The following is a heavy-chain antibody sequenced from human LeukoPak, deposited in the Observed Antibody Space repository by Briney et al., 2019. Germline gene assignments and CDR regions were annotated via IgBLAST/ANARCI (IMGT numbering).Heavy chain of an antibody. V-gene: IGHV3-23*01. J-gene: IGHJ4*02. D-gene: IGHD3-10*01. CDR3: AKGSYYYNSGTYYFADS. CDR1: GFTFSSFT. Sequence: TGGSLRLSCAASGFTFSSFTMNWVRQAPGKGLEWVSGISASGDNTYYADSVKGRFTMSRDNSKNTLYLRMNSLRAEDTAVYYCAKGSYYYNSGTYYFADSWGQGTLVTVSS. CDR2: ISASGDNT.